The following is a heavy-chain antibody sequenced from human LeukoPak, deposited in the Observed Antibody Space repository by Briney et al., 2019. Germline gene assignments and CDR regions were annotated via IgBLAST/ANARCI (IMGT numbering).Heavy chain of an antibody. D-gene: IGHD3-16*01. Sequence: PGGSLRLSCAASGFTFSSYAMSWVRQAPGKGLEWVSAISGSGGSTYYADSVKGRFTISRDNSKNTLYLQMNSLRAEDTAVYYCADYSFYYYNMDVWGKGTTVTVSS. CDR1: GFTFSSYA. V-gene: IGHV3-23*01. CDR3: ADYSFYYYNMDV. J-gene: IGHJ6*03. CDR2: ISGSGGST.